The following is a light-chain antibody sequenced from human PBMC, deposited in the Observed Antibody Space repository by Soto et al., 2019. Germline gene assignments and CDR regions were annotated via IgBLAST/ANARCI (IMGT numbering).Light chain of an antibody. CDR3: QAWDSSTVL. J-gene: IGLJ2*01. CDR2: EDN. CDR1: KLGDKY. V-gene: IGLV3-1*01. Sequence: SYELTQLPSLSVSPGQTASITCSGDKLGDKYACWYQHKPGQSPVLVIYEDNKRPSVIPERFSGSNSGNTATLTISGTQPMDEADYYCQAWDSSTVLFGGGTKLTVL.